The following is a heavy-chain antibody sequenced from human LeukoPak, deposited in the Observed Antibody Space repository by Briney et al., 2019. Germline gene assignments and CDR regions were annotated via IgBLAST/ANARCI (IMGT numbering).Heavy chain of an antibody. D-gene: IGHD6-19*01. V-gene: IGHV4-61*01. CDR2: FSYNAHS. J-gene: IGHJ4*02. CDR3: ARVSVAGTGPDY. Sequence: SETLSLTCTVSGGAVSSSNYYWSWIRQPPGKGLEWVGFFSYNAHSDYNPSLKSRVTISIDTSRNQFSLRLTSVTAADTAIYYCARVSVAGTGPDYWGQGTLVTVSS. CDR1: GGAVSSSNYY.